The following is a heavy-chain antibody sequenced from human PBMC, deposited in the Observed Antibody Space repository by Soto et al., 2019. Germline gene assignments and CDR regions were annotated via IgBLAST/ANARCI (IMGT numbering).Heavy chain of an antibody. J-gene: IGHJ4*02. Sequence: GESLKTPFSDPGVSLRTQSIGLGRQTPGKGLEWGSAITATGDRTYSADSVTGRFTISRDNSKKTHYLQRTSLRAEDTAIYYCATMNGYFEYWGEGTPVTVS. V-gene: IGHV3-23*01. CDR3: ATMNGYFEY. CDR2: ITATGDRT. CDR1: GVSLRTQS. D-gene: IGHD3-22*01.